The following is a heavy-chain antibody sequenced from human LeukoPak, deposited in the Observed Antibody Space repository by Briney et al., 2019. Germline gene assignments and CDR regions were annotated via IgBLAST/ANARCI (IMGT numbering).Heavy chain of an antibody. J-gene: IGHJ4*02. V-gene: IGHV4-38-2*02. D-gene: IGHD4-11*01. CDR3: ARVRDYSNYDY. CDR1: GYSISSGYY. CDR2: IYHSGST. Sequence: SETLSLTCTVSGYSISSGYYWGWIRQPPGKGLEWIGSIYHSGSTYYNPSLKSRVTISVDTSKNQFSLKLSSVTAADTAVYYCARVRDYSNYDYWGQGTLVTVSS.